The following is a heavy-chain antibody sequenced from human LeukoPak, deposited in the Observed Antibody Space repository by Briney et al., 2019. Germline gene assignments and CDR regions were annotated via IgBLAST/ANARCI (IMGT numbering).Heavy chain of an antibody. Sequence: PGGSLRLSCAASGFTLSTNSMHWVRQGPGKGLEWLAVISYDGSNKYYADSVKGRFTISRDSSKNTVYLEMNSLRPEDTAVYSCAKPRFGEPNYYFDYWGQGTLVTVSS. J-gene: IGHJ4*02. CDR1: GFTLSTNS. CDR3: AKPRFGEPNYYFDY. D-gene: IGHD3-10*01. V-gene: IGHV3-30-3*02. CDR2: ISYDGSNK.